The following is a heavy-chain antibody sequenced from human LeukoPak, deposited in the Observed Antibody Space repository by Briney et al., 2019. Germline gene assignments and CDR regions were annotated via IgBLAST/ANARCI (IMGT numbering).Heavy chain of an antibody. D-gene: IGHD3-22*01. CDR2: ISYDGSNK. CDR1: GFTFSSYG. V-gene: IGHV3-30*18. J-gene: IGHJ4*02. CDR3: AKDGVRSGYYYLRVFDY. Sequence: GGSLRPSCAASGFTFSSYGMHWVRQAPGKGLEWVAVISYDGSNKYYADSVKGRFTISRDNSKNTLYLQMNSLRAEDTAVYYCAKDGVRSGYYYLRVFDYWGQGTLVTVSS.